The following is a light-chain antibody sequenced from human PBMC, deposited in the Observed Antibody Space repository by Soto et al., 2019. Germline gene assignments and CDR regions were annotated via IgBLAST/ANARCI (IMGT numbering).Light chain of an antibody. Sequence: EIVRAQSPATLSVSPGERATLACRASQSVSSNLAWYQQKPGQAPRLLIYGASTRATGIPAGFSGSGSGTEFTLTISSLQSEDFATYYCQQYNSYSGTFGQGTKVDI. J-gene: IGKJ1*01. CDR1: QSVSSN. CDR3: QQYNSYSGT. CDR2: GAS. V-gene: IGKV3-15*01.